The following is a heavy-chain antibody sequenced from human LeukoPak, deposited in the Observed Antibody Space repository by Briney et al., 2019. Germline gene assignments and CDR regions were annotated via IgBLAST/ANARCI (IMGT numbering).Heavy chain of an antibody. J-gene: IGHJ4*02. CDR3: ARDRGYSGYDYIFDY. V-gene: IGHV1-69*13. Sequence: SVKVSCKASGGTFSSYAISWVRQAPGQGLEWMGGIIPIFGTANYAQKFQGRVTITADESTSTTYMELSSLRSEDTAVYYCARDRGYSGYDYIFDYWGQGTLVTVSS. CDR1: GGTFSSYA. CDR2: IIPIFGTA. D-gene: IGHD5-12*01.